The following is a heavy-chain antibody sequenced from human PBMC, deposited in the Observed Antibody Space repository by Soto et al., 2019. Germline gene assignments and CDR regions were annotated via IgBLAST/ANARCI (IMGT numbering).Heavy chain of an antibody. CDR2: IYPGDSDT. J-gene: IGHJ6*02. V-gene: IGHV5-51*01. CDR3: ARQDSYYYYYGLDV. CDR1: GFNFSTYC. Sequence: GESLKISCKGAGFNFSTYCSGWVLQMPGKGLEWMGIIYPGDSDTRYNPSFQGQVAISADKSISTAYLQWSSLKASDTAMYYCARQDSYYYYYGLDVWGQGTTVTVSS.